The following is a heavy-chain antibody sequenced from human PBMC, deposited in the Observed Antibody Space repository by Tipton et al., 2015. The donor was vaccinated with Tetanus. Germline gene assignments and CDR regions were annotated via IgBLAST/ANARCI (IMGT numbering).Heavy chain of an antibody. CDR2: ISGSGGST. Sequence: SLRLSCAASGFTFSSYAMSWVRQAPGKGLEWVSAISGSGGSTYYADSVKGRFTISRDNSKNTLYLQMNSLRAEDTAVYYCVYDILTGYTDFDYWGQGTLVTVSS. V-gene: IGHV3-23*01. D-gene: IGHD3-9*01. CDR1: GFTFSSYA. CDR3: VYDILTGYTDFDY. J-gene: IGHJ4*02.